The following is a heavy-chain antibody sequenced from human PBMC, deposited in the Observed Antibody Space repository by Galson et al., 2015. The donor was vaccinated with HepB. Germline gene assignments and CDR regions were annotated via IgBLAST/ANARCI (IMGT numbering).Heavy chain of an antibody. Sequence: SLRLSCAASGFIFDDYGMSWVRQAPGKGLEWVSGINWNGGSTGYADSVKGRFTISGDNAKNSLYLQMNSLRAEDTALYHCARDGGEVSGWQPEFDPWGQGTLVTVSS. D-gene: IGHD3-10*01. CDR2: INWNGGST. CDR3: ARDGGEVSGWQPEFDP. CDR1: GFIFDDYG. J-gene: IGHJ5*02. V-gene: IGHV3-20*01.